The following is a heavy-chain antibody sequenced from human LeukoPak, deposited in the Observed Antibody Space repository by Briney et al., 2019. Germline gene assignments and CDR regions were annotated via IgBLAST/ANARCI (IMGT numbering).Heavy chain of an antibody. J-gene: IGHJ5*02. CDR3: AREVYIYAYTRFDP. V-gene: IGHV6-1*01. CDR2: TYYRSKWYN. CDR1: GDSVSSNSAS. Sequence: SQTLSLTCAISGDSVSSNSASWNWIRQSPSSGLEWLGRTYYRSKWYNDYARSVKSRITIKADTSKNHFSLQLNSVTPEDTAVYYCAREVYIYAYTRFDPWGQGTLVTVSS. D-gene: IGHD3-16*01.